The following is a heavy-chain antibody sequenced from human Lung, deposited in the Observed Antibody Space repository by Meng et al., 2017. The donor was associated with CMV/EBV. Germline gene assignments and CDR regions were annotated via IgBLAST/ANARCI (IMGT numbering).Heavy chain of an antibody. Sequence: SETLSLXXTVSGGSISSYYWSWIRQPPGKGLEWIGYIYYSGSTNYNPSLKSRVTISVDTSKNQFSLKLSSVTAADTAVYYCARLYSSSWFLPSGMDVWGPGTXVPVAS. CDR3: ARLYSSSWFLPSGMDV. CDR1: GGSISSYY. J-gene: IGHJ6*02. CDR2: IYYSGST. V-gene: IGHV4-59*01. D-gene: IGHD6-13*01.